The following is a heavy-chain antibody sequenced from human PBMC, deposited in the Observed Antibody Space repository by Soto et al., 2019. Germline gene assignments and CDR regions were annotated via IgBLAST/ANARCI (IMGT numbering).Heavy chain of an antibody. CDR3: AIVLSARKEMTFHP. D-gene: IGHD6-6*01. CDR2: IYYSGST. CDR1: GGSISSYY. J-gene: IGHJ5*02. V-gene: IGHV4-59*01. Sequence: PSEPLSLPCTVSGGSISSYYWSWIRQPPGKGLEWIGYIYYSGSTNYDPSLKSRVTISVDTSKNQFSLKLSSVTAADTAVYYCAIVLSARKEMTFHPWGQATLVTVS.